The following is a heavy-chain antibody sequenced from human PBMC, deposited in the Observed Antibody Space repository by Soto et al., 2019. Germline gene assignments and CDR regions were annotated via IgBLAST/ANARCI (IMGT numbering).Heavy chain of an antibody. V-gene: IGHV3-11*05. D-gene: IGHD6-13*01. CDR2: ISSSSSYT. CDR1: GFTFSDYY. Sequence: QVQLVESGGGLVKPGGSLRLSCAASGFTFSDYYMSWIRQAPGKGLEWVSYISSSSSYTNYADSVKGRFTISRDNAKNSRYLQMNSLRAEDTAVYYCARPADYSSSWYDYWGQGTLVTVSS. J-gene: IGHJ4*02. CDR3: ARPADYSSSWYDY.